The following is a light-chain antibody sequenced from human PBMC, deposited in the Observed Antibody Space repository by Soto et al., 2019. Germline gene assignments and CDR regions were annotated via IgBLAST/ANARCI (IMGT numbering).Light chain of an antibody. CDR3: CSYAGSYCYV. Sequence: VLTQPRSVSGSPGQSVTISCTGTSSDVGGYNYVSWYQQHPGKAPKLMIYDVSKRPSGVPDRFSGSKSGNTASLTISGLQAEDEADYYCCSYAGSYCYVFGTGTKVTVL. CDR2: DVS. V-gene: IGLV2-11*01. CDR1: SSDVGGYNY. J-gene: IGLJ1*01.